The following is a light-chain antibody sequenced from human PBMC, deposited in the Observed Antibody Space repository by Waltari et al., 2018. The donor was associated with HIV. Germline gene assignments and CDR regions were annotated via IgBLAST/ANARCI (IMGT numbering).Light chain of an antibody. CDR1: TSAFGDYDH. CDR3: GSYTSSTAWV. V-gene: IGLV2-14*01. Sequence: QSALTQPASVSGSPGQSITISCTGTTSAFGDYDHVSWYQQHPGKTPKLIIYEVNNRPSWVSNRFSGSKSGNTASLTISGLQAEDEADYYCGSYTSSTAWVFGGGT. J-gene: IGLJ3*02. CDR2: EVN.